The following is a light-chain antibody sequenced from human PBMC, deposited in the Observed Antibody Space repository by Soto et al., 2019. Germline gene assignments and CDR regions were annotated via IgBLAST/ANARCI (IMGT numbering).Light chain of an antibody. J-gene: IGLJ1*01. V-gene: IGLV2-14*01. CDR3: SSYTSSSTAYV. Sequence: QSALTQPASVSGSPGQSITISCTGTSSDVGGYNYVSWYQQHPGKAPKLMIYEVTNRPSGVSYRFSGSKSGNTASLAISGLQAEDEADYYCSSYTSSSTAYVFGTGTKVTVL. CDR2: EVT. CDR1: SSDVGGYNY.